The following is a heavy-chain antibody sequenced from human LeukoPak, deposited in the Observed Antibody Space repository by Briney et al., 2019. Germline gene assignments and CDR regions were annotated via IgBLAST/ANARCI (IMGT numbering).Heavy chain of an antibody. CDR2: IYYSGTT. Sequence: SXXWSWIRQPXGKGLEWIGYIYYSGTTDYNPSLKSRVTISVDTSKSQLSLKLNSVTAADTAIYFCARGPRIAARLWFDPWGQGTLVTVSS. D-gene: IGHD6-6*01. CDR3: ARGPRIAARLWFDP. CDR1: SXX. J-gene: IGHJ5*02. V-gene: IGHV4-59*01.